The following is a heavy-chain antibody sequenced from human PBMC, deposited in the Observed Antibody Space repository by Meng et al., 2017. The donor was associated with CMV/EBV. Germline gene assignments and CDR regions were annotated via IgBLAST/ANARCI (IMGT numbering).Heavy chain of an antibody. V-gene: IGHV3-48*04. CDR1: GFTFSSYS. D-gene: IGHD2-2*01. Sequence: GESLKISCAASGFTFSSYSMNWVRPAPGKGLEWVSYISSSSSTIYYADSVKGRFTISRDNAKNSLYLQMNSLRAEDTAVYYCARDRYCSSTSCYEYYYYYGMDVWGQGTTVTVSS. J-gene: IGHJ6*02. CDR3: ARDRYCSSTSCYEYYYYYGMDV. CDR2: ISSSSSTI.